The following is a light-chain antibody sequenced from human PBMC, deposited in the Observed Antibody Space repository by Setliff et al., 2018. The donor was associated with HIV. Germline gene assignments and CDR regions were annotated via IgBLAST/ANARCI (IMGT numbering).Light chain of an antibody. V-gene: IGLV2-14*01. CDR1: SSDVGGYNY. CDR2: EVS. CDR3: SSYTSSSTPYV. J-gene: IGLJ1*01. Sequence: QSVLTQPASVSGSPGQSITISCTGTSSDVGGYNYVSWYQQHPGKAPKLMIYEVSNRPSGVSNRFSGSKSGNTDSLTISGLQAEDEADYYCSSYTSSSTPYVFGTGTKGTVL.